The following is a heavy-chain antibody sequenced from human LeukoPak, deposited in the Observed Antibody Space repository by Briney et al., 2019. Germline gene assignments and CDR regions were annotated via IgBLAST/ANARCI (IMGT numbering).Heavy chain of an antibody. CDR2: IKQDESEK. D-gene: IGHD5-18*01. CDR3: ARLFYGGGYTYAYDF. J-gene: IGHJ4*02. Sequence: PGGSLRLSCAASGFTFSNYWMSWVRQAPGKGLEWVANIKQDESEKYYVDSVKGRFTISRDNAKNSLYLQMNSLRAEDTAVYYCARLFYGGGYTYAYDFWGQGTLVTVSS. CDR1: GFTFSNYW. V-gene: IGHV3-7*01.